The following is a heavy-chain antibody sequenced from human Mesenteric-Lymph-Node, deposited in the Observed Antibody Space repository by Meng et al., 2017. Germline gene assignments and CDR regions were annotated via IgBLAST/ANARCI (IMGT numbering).Heavy chain of an antibody. D-gene: IGHD2-2*01. CDR1: GFSLSTSGMC. V-gene: IGHV2-70*20. CDR2: IDWDDDK. CDR3: ARIRRSEYQSAPGAFDI. J-gene: IGHJ3*02. Sequence: SGPTLVKPTQTLTLTCTFSGFSLSTSGMCVSWVRQPPGKALEWLALIDWDDDKYYSTSLKTRLTISKDTSKNQVVLTMTNMDPVDTATYYCARIRRSEYQSAPGAFDIWGQGTMVTVSS.